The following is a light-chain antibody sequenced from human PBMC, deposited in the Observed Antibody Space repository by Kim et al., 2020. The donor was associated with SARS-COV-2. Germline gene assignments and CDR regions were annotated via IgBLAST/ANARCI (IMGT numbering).Light chain of an antibody. CDR1: RLRNKY. J-gene: IGLJ1*01. CDR3: QAWDSNTYV. V-gene: IGLV3-1*01. Sequence: GSPGQTASFPCSGDRLRNKYVAWYQQKPGQSPVLVIYQDTKRPSGIPERFSGSNSGNTATLTISETQPLDEADYYCQAWDSNTYVFGAGTKVTVL. CDR2: QDT.